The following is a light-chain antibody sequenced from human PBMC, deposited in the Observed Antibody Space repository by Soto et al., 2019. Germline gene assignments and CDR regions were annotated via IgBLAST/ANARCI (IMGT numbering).Light chain of an antibody. Sequence: QSALTQPASVSGSPGQSITISCTGTSSDVGGYNYVSWYQQTPGKAPKLMIYDVSNRPSGVSNRFSGSKSGNTASLTISGLQAEDEADYCCRSYTSSSTLVVFGGGTKLPVL. CDR2: DVS. CDR3: RSYTSSSTLVV. J-gene: IGLJ3*02. V-gene: IGLV2-14*01. CDR1: SSDVGGYNY.